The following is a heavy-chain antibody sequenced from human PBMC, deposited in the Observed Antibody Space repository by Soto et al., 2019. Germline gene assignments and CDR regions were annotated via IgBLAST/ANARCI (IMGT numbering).Heavy chain of an antibody. Sequence: QAQLVASGGGVVQPGGSLRLSCAASGFSFNSYGMHWVGQAPGKGLEWVAFISYDGSRTYYADSVKGRFTISRDGSTKSLFLEMNSLRNEDSGVYYCAKNSRHIVVLTTFLDSWGQGDLVTMSS. J-gene: IGHJ4*02. V-gene: IGHV3-30*18. CDR2: ISYDGSRT. D-gene: IGHD2-21*02. CDR3: AKNSRHIVVLTTFLDS. CDR1: GFSFNSYG.